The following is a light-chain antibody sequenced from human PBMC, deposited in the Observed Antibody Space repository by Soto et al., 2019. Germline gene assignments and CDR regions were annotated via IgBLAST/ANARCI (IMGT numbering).Light chain of an antibody. CDR1: QDISNY. CDR3: QQCDNLPLT. J-gene: IGKJ4*01. CDR2: DAS. Sequence: DIQMTQSPSSLSASVGDRVTITCQASQDISNYLNWYQQKPGKAPELLIYDASNLKTGVPSRFSGSGSGTDFTFTISRLQPEDIATYYCQQCDNLPLTLGGGTKVQIK. V-gene: IGKV1-33*01.